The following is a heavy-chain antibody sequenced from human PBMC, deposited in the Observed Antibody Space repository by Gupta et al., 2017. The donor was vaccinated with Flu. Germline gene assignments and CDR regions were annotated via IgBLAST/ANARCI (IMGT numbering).Heavy chain of an antibody. D-gene: IGHD1-1*01. CDR2: MYFGGSA. CDR3: ARVRKGNLFDF. J-gene: IGHJ4*02. V-gene: IGHV4-39*01. CDR1: VGSVSRSISY. Sequence: QLQLQESGPGLVKPSETLSLTCTVSVGSVSRSISYWGWVRQPPGKGPEWIGDMYFGGSANYNPSLGSRVTMSLDTSKNQFSLNLRSVTAADTAVYCWARVRKGNLFDFWGPGTLVTVSS.